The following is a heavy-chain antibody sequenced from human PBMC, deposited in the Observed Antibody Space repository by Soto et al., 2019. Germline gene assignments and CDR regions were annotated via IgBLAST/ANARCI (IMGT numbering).Heavy chain of an antibody. CDR1: GFTFSRYA. CDR3: AKNRDQVPSANQDSDF. Sequence: GGSLRLSCEGSGFTFSRYAMHWVRQAPGKGLDWVAVMSADGSLEYYADSVKGRFAISRDNYKNTLYIQMNSLRAEDPAIYYCAKNRDQVPSANQDSDFWGQGTLVTVSS. CDR2: MSADGSLE. J-gene: IGHJ4*01. V-gene: IGHV3-30*18. D-gene: IGHD3-10*01.